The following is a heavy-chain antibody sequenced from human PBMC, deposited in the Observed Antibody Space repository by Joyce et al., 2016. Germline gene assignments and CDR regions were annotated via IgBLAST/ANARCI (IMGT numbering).Heavy chain of an antibody. CDR1: GYTFSDYY. D-gene: IGHD2-15*01. CDR3: ARDHSAGHRFDY. V-gene: IGHV1-2*04. CDR2: INPNSGGT. Sequence: QVQLVQSGAEVKKPGASVKVSCKASGYTFSDYYIHWVRQAPGQGLEWRGWINPNSGGTNYAQKCQGWVTMTRDTSISTVHMELSRLKSDDTAVYYCARDHSAGHRFDYWGQGTLVTVSS. J-gene: IGHJ4*02.